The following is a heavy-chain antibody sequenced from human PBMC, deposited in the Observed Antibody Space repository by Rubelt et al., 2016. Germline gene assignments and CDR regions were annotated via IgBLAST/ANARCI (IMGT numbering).Heavy chain of an antibody. Sequence: QVTLRESGPALVKPTQTLTLTCTFSGFSLSTSGMCVSWIRQPPGKALEWLALIDWDDDKYYSTSLKTRLTISKDTSKNQVVLTMTNMDPVDTATYYCARIQLGMATIGDAFDIWGQGTMVTVSS. J-gene: IGHJ3*02. D-gene: IGHD5-24*01. CDR3: ARIQLGMATIGDAFDI. CDR1: GFSLSTSGMC. V-gene: IGHV2-70*01. CDR2: IDWDDDK.